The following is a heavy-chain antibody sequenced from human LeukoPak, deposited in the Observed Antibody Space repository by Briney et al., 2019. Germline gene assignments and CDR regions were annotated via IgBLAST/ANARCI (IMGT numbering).Heavy chain of an antibody. CDR1: GYTFTSYG. D-gene: IGHD2-15*01. J-gene: IGHJ4*02. CDR3: ARDNLAAIAVWGLDY. CDR2: ISSYNGNI. Sequence: GASVKVSCKASGYTFTSYGISWVRQAPGQGLEWMGWISSYNGNIYYAPNLQGRVTMTTDTSTSTAYMELGSLRSDDMAVYYCARDNLAAIAVWGLDYWGQGTLVSLSS. V-gene: IGHV1-18*03.